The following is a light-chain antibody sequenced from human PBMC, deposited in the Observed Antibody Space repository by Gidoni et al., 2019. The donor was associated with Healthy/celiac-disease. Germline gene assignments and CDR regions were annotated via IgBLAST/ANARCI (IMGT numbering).Light chain of an antibody. J-gene: IGLJ2*01. CDR2: GNS. CDR3: QSYDSSLSGSGVV. V-gene: IGLV1-40*01. Sequence: SVLTQPPSVSGAPGQRVTISCTWSSSNIGAGYDVHWYQQLPGTAPKLLIYGNSNRPSGVPDRFSGSKSGTSASLAITGLQAEDEADYYCQSYDSSLSGSGVVFGGGTKLTVL. CDR1: SSNIGAGYD.